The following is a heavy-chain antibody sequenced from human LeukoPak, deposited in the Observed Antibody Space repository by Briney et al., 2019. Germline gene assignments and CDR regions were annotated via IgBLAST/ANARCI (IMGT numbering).Heavy chain of an antibody. Sequence: SETLSLTCAVSGYSISSGYYWGWIRPPPGKGLEWIGSIYHSGSTYYNPSLKSRVTISVDTSKNQFSLKLSSVTAADTAVYYCARDPASRRDDAFDIWGQGTMVTVSS. CDR3: ARDPASRRDDAFDI. CDR1: GYSISSGYY. V-gene: IGHV4-38-2*02. J-gene: IGHJ3*02. CDR2: IYHSGST.